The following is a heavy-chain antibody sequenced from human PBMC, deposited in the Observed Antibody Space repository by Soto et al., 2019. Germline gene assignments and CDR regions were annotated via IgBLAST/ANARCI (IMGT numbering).Heavy chain of an antibody. CDR2: ISSSSSYI. J-gene: IGHJ6*02. CDR3: ARDSGYYDSSGYPLCMDV. V-gene: IGHV3-21*01. D-gene: IGHD3-22*01. Sequence: GGYLRLSCATSGFTFSSYSMNWVRQAPGKGLEWVSSISSSSSYIYYADSVKGRFTISRDNAKNSLYLQMNSLRAEDTAVYYCARDSGYYDSSGYPLCMDVWGQGTTVTVSS. CDR1: GFTFSSYS.